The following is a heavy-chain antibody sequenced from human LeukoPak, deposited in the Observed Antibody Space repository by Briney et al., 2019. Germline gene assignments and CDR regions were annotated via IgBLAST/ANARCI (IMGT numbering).Heavy chain of an antibody. Sequence: PGGSLRLSCAASGFTFSTYDMSWVRQAPGKGLEWVSVIYSSGSKYYAGSVEGRFTLSRDNSKNMLYLQMNSLRAEDTAVYYCARLPSGDYWGQGTLVTVSP. CDR2: IYSSGSK. J-gene: IGHJ4*02. D-gene: IGHD3-10*01. CDR1: GFTFSTYD. V-gene: IGHV3-53*01. CDR3: ARLPSGDY.